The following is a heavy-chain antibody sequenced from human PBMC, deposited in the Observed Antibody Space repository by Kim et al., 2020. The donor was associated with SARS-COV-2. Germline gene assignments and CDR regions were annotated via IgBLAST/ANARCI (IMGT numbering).Heavy chain of an antibody. D-gene: IGHD3-9*01. J-gene: IGHJ4*02. Sequence: RFTISRDNAKNSLYLQMNSLRDEDTAVYYCARAAQYYDILTGYYMSGIDYWGQGTLVTVSS. V-gene: IGHV3-48*02. CDR3: ARAAQYYDILTGYYMSGIDY.